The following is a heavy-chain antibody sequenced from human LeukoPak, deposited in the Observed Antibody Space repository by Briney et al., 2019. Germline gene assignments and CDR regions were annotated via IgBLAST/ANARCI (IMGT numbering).Heavy chain of an antibody. V-gene: IGHV4-34*01. CDR2: INHSGST. J-gene: IGHJ4*02. D-gene: IGHD2-2*01. Sequence: PSETLSLTCAVYGGSFSGYYWSWIRQPPGKGLEWIGEINHSGSTNYNPSLKSRVTISVDTSKNQFSLKLSSVTAADTAVYYCARQGGVVPAATFDYWGQGTLVTVSS. CDR3: ARQGGVVPAATFDY. CDR1: GGSFSGYY.